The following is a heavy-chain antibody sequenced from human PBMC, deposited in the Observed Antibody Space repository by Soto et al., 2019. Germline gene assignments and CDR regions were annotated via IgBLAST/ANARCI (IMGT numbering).Heavy chain of an antibody. CDR1: CGSFSGHH. CDR2: IKDSGSI. Sequence: PSETLSLTCGVYCGSFSGHHWSWIRQSPGKGLDWIGEIKDSGSINYTPSLKSRVTISLDTSKNQFSLKLSSVTAADTAVYYCARGRWEQFFNFDYWGQGTLVTVSS. D-gene: IGHD3-3*01. CDR3: ARGRWEQFFNFDY. V-gene: IGHV4-34*01. J-gene: IGHJ4*02.